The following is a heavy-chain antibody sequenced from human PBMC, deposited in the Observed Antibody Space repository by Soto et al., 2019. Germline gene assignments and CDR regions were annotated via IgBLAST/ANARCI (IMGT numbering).Heavy chain of an antibody. V-gene: IGHV4-31*03. J-gene: IGHJ5*02. CDR3: ARSIDP. CDR2: IYYSGST. Sequence: QVQLQESGPGLVKPSQTLSLTCTVSGGSISSGGYSWSWLRQHPGKVLEWIGYIYYSGSTYYNPSLKRRVIISVETSKKQSSLKLSSVTAVDTAVYYCARSIDPWGKGTLVTVSS. CDR1: GGSISSGGYS.